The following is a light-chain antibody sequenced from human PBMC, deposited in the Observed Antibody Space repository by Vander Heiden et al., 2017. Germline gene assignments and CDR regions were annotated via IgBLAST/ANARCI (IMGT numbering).Light chain of an antibody. V-gene: IGKV4-1*01. J-gene: IGKJ3*01. CDR2: WAS. Sequence: DIVMTQSPDSLAVSLGERATLNCKSSQSVLYSSNNKNYLAWYQQKPGQPPKLLIYWASTRESGVPDRFSGSGSGTDFTLTISSLQAEDVAVYYCQQYYSTPFTFGHGTKVDIK. CDR1: QSVLYSSNNKNY. CDR3: QQYYSTPFT.